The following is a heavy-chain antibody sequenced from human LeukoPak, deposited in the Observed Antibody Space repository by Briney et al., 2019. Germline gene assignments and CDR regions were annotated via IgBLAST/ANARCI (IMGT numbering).Heavy chain of an antibody. V-gene: IGHV3-21*01. Sequence: PGGSLRLSCAASGFTFSSYSMNWVRQAPGKGLEWVSSISSSSSYIYYADSVKGRFTISRDNAKNSLYLQMNSLRAEDTAVYYCARDEEDIVVVPAAMGYWGQGTLVTVSS. CDR1: GFTFSSYS. CDR3: ARDEEDIVVVPAAMGY. D-gene: IGHD2-2*01. CDR2: ISSSSSYI. J-gene: IGHJ4*02.